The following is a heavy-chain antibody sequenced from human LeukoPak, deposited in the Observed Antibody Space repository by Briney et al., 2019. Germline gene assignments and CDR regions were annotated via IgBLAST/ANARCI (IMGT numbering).Heavy chain of an antibody. CDR3: ARDHGYSYDDGLDY. V-gene: IGHV1-2*02. Sequence: ASVNVSCKASVHTFTGYYMHWVRQAPGQGLEWMGWINPNSGGTNYAQKFQGRVTMTRDTSISTAYMELSRLRSDDTAVYYCARDHGYSYDDGLDYWGQGTLVTVSS. CDR2: INPNSGGT. D-gene: IGHD5-18*01. J-gene: IGHJ4*02. CDR1: VHTFTGYY.